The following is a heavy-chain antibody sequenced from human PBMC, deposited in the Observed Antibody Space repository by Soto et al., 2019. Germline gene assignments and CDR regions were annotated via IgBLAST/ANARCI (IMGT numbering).Heavy chain of an antibody. Sequence: QVQLVQSGPEVKKPGASVKVSCKTSGYIFTSYGISWVRQATGQGLEWMGWITTDKGKTTYAQKFQGRVTMTTDTSTSTAYMEMRSLRSVDTAVYYCATRSPAFDYWGQGTLVTVSS. CDR3: ATRSPAFDY. J-gene: IGHJ4*02. CDR1: GYIFTSYG. V-gene: IGHV1-18*01. CDR2: ITTDKGKT.